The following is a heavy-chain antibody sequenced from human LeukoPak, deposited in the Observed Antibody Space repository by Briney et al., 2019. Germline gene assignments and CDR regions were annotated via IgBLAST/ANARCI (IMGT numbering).Heavy chain of an antibody. CDR3: AKLGSNGNDY. D-gene: IGHD1-26*01. Sequence: GESLKISCAASGFTFDDYAMHWVRQAPGKGLEWVSLISGDGGSTYYADSVKGRFTISRDNSKNSLYLQMNSLRTEDTALYYCAKLGSNGNDYWGQGTLVTVSS. V-gene: IGHV3-43*02. CDR2: ISGDGGST. CDR1: GFTFDDYA. J-gene: IGHJ4*02.